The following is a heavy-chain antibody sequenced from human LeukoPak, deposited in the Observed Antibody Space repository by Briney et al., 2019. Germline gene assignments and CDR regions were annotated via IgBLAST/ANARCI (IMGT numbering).Heavy chain of an antibody. CDR3: ARDLDYYYDSSGYYPTAFDY. D-gene: IGHD3-22*01. CDR1: GYTFTSYG. V-gene: IGHV1-18*01. Sequence: ASVKVSCKASGYTFTSYGISWVRQAPGQGLEWMGWISAYNGDTNYAQKLQGRVTMTTDTSTSTAYMELRSLRSDDTAVYYCARDLDYYYDSSGYYPTAFDYWGQGTLVTVSS. J-gene: IGHJ4*02. CDR2: ISAYNGDT.